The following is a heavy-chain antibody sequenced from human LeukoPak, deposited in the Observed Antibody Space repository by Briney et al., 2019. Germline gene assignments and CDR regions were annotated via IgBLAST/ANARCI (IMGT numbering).Heavy chain of an antibody. CDR3: ARNLGYNWFGP. CDR2: IRASGST. D-gene: IGHD3-16*01. Sequence: PSETLSLTCTVSGDSIGSYYWSWIRQPAGKGLEWIGRIRASGSTNYNPSLGGRVTMSVDASKNQFSLNLTSVTAADTAVYHCARNLGYNWFGPWGQGTLVTASS. J-gene: IGHJ5*02. V-gene: IGHV4-4*07. CDR1: GDSIGSYY.